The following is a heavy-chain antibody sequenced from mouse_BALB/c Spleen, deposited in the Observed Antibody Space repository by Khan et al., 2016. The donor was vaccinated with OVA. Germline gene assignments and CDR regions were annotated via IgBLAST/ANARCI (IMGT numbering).Heavy chain of an antibody. J-gene: IGHJ3*01. CDR1: GYTFTTYW. V-gene: IGHV1-7*01. CDR3: ARRGVYGIFAY. D-gene: IGHD2-1*01. CDR2: INPSTGYT. Sequence: QVQLQQSGAELAKPGASVKMSCKASGYTFTTYWMHWVKQGPGQGLDWIGYINPSTGYTEYNQKFKDKATLTADKSSSTAYMQLNSLTSEDSAVYYCARRGVYGIFAYWGQGTLVTVSA.